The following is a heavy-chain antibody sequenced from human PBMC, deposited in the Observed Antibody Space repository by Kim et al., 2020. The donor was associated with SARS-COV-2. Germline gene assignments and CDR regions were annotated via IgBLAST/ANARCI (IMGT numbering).Heavy chain of an antibody. CDR3: AREDSSSWYWDVGYYYYGMDV. Sequence: SETLSLTCTVSGGSISSYYWSWIRQPAGKGLEWIGRIYTSGSTNYNPSLKSRVTMSVDTSKNQFSLKLSSVTAADTAVYYCAREDSSSWYWDVGYYYYGMDVWGQGTTVTVSS. V-gene: IGHV4-4*07. CDR1: GGSISSYY. D-gene: IGHD6-13*01. CDR2: IYTSGST. J-gene: IGHJ6*02.